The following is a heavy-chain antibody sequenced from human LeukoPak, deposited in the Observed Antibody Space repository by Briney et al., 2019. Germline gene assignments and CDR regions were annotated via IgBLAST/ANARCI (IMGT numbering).Heavy chain of an antibody. D-gene: IGHD2-21*02. CDR2: INHNAELI. Sequence: GGSLRLSCAASGFPFRDYVMSWVRQAPGKGLEWVSYINHNAELIYYADSVKGRFTISRDNGKNSLHLQMNSLRDEDTAVYYCAADSDWAFHYWGQGTRVTVSS. CDR1: GFPFRDYV. CDR3: AADSDWAFHY. J-gene: IGHJ4*02. V-gene: IGHV3-48*02.